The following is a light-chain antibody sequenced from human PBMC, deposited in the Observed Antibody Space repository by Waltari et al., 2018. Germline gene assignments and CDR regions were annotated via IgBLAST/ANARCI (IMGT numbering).Light chain of an antibody. Sequence: QSVLTQPPSVSGAPGQRVTLSCTGRGSNIGAGYDVHWYQQLPRAAPKLLIYGSSTRPLGVPDRFFGSTSGTSASLAITGLQAEDEADYYCQSYDTSLSVVFGGGTKLTVL. J-gene: IGLJ3*02. CDR2: GSS. CDR1: GSNIGAGYD. CDR3: QSYDTSLSVV. V-gene: IGLV1-40*01.